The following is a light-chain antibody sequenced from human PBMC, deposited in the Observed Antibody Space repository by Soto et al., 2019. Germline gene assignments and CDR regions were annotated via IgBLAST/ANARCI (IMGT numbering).Light chain of an antibody. J-gene: IGKJ1*01. CDR2: AAS. CDR3: QQLNSYLGK. CDR1: QGISSY. V-gene: IGKV1-9*01. Sequence: DIQLTQSPSFLSASVGDRVTITCRASQGISSYLAWYQQKPGKAPKLLIYAASTLQSGVPSRFSGSGSGTEFTLTISSLQPEDFATYYCQQLNSYLGKFGQGTKVEIK.